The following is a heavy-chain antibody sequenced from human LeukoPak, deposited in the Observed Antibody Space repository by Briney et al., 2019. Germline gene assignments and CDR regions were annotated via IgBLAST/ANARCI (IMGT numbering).Heavy chain of an antibody. Sequence: GASVKVSCKASGDTFSTNAISWVRQAPGQGLDWMGGLIPLFGTAHYAQNLQGRVTITTDESTSTAYMVLSSLRSDDTAVYYCARGGGPYASTGFFAGPFDYWGQGTLVSVSS. J-gene: IGHJ4*02. V-gene: IGHV1-69*05. CDR1: GDTFSTNA. CDR2: LIPLFGTA. D-gene: IGHD6-19*01. CDR3: ARGGGPYASTGFFAGPFDY.